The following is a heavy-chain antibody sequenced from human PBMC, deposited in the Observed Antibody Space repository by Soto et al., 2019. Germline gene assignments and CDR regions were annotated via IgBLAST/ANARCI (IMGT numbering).Heavy chain of an antibody. J-gene: IGHJ5*02. Sequence: SETLSLTCTVSGGSISSYDYYWSWIRQPPGKGLECIGYIYYSGCTYYNPSLKSRVTISVDTSKNQFSLKLSSVTAADTAVYYCARPGSSGWYNWFDPWGQGTLVTVSS. V-gene: IGHV4-39*01. CDR1: GGSISSYDYY. CDR2: IYYSGCT. CDR3: ARPGSSGWYNWFDP. D-gene: IGHD6-19*01.